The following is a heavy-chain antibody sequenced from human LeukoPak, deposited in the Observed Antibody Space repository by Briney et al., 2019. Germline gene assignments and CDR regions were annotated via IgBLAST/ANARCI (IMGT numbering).Heavy chain of an antibody. CDR3: ARSGWYPESFQH. Sequence: SETLSLTCTVSGGSIGSDYWSWIRQPPGKGLEWIGYIYYSGSTNYNPSLKSRVTISVDTSKNQFSLKLSSVTAADTAAYYCARSGWYPESFQHWGQGALVTASS. V-gene: IGHV4-59*01. J-gene: IGHJ1*01. CDR2: IYYSGST. CDR1: GGSIGSDY. D-gene: IGHD6-19*01.